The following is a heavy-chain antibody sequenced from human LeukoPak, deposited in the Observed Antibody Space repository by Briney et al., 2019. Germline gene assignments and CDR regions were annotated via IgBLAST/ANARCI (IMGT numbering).Heavy chain of an antibody. Sequence: GESLQISCQASGYTFTSYYMHWVRQAPGQGLEWMGIINPSGGSTSYAQKFQGRVTMTRDTSTSTVYMELSSLRSEDTAVYYCARVGGGTTFDYWGQGTLVTVSS. J-gene: IGHJ4*02. CDR3: ARVGGGTTFDY. D-gene: IGHD1/OR15-1a*01. CDR2: INPSGGST. V-gene: IGHV1-46*01. CDR1: GYTFTSYY.